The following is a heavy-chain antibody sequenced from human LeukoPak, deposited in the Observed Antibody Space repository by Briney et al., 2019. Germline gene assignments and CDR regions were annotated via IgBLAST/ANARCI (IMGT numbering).Heavy chain of an antibody. J-gene: IGHJ2*01. V-gene: IGHV1-2*02. D-gene: IGHD5-18*01. CDR3: ARGLDIYGFNWYFDL. Sequence: GASVKVSCKASGYTFTSYYMHWVRQAPGQGLEWMGWINPNSGGTNYAQKFQGRVTMTRDTSISTAYVDLSRLRSDDTAVYYCARGLDIYGFNWYFDLWGRGTLVTVSS. CDR2: INPNSGGT. CDR1: GYTFTSYY.